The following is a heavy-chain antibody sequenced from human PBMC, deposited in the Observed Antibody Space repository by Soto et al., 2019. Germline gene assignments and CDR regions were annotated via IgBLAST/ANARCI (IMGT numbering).Heavy chain of an antibody. CDR1: GDTFNFYT. Sequence: QVQLVQSGADVQRPGSSVRVSCKASGDTFNFYTINWVRQAPGQGLQWMGRINPILSMSNYAPRFQGRVTMTADKSTRTAYRELSSLRSEDTAMYYCATSYGSGYRAFDSWGQGALVTVSS. CDR3: ATSYGSGYRAFDS. CDR2: INPILSMS. J-gene: IGHJ4*02. V-gene: IGHV1-69*02. D-gene: IGHD3-10*01.